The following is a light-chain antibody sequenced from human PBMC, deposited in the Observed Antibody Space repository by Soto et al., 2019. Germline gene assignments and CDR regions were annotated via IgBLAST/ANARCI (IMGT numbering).Light chain of an antibody. J-gene: IGKJ1*01. CDR3: KQYSSSPRT. V-gene: IGKV3-20*01. CDR2: GAY. CDR1: QSVSTNY. Sequence: EIVLTQSPGTLSLSPGERATLSCRASQSVSTNYLAWYQQKPGQAHRLLISGAYSRAPGIQDRFSGSGSGTDFTLTIRRLEPEDFAVYYCKQYSSSPRTFGQGTKVDIK.